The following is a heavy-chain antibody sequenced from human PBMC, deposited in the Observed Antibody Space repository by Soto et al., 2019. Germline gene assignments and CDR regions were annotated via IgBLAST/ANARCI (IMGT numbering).Heavy chain of an antibody. CDR1: GGSIRSYY. D-gene: IGHD5-18*01. V-gene: IGHV4-59*01. CDR3: ARISSVDPYGYVNGGLDV. Sequence: ASETLSLTCSVSGGSIRSYYLSWIRQSPEKGLEWIGYFYHSGNSNYNPSLKSRVTISVDTSKNQLSLSLRSVTAADTAVYFCARISSVDPYGYVNGGLDVWGQGTTVTVSS. CDR2: FYHSGNS. J-gene: IGHJ6*02.